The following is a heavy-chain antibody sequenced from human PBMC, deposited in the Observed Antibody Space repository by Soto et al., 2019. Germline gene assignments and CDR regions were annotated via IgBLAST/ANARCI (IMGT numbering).Heavy chain of an antibody. J-gene: IGHJ6*02. CDR2: MNTNSDDT. CDR1: GYTFTSYD. V-gene: IGHV1-8*01. Sequence: QVQLVQSGAEVKKPGASVQVSCKTSGYTFTSYDINWVRQAPGQGLEWVGWMNTNSDDTRSAQKFRGRLNLTRDKSMRAVYMKLSNLRPDDTAVYYCAREWSAAGHFYGMDVWGQGTTVAVSS. CDR3: AREWSAAGHFYGMDV. D-gene: IGHD6-13*01.